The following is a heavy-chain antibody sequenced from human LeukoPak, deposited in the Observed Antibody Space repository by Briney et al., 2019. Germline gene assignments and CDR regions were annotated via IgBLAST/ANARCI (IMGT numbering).Heavy chain of an antibody. CDR1: GFTFSSYG. V-gene: IGHV3-30*18. CDR2: ISYDGSNK. Sequence: GGSLRLSCAASGFTFSSYGMHWVRQAPGKGLEWVAVISYDGSNKYYADSVKGRFTISRDNSKNTLYLQMNSLRAEDTAVYYCAKKGGTTDAFDIWGQGTMVTVSS. CDR3: AKKGGTTDAFDI. D-gene: IGHD1-7*01. J-gene: IGHJ3*02.